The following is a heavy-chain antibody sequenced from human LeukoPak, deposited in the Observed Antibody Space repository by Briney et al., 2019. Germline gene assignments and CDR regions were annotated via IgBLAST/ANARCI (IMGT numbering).Heavy chain of an antibody. J-gene: IGHJ4*02. CDR1: GGSISSSSYY. CDR2: IYYSGST. D-gene: IGHD6-19*01. Sequence: PSETLSLTCTVSGGSISSSSYYWGWIRQPPGKGLEWIGSIYYSGSTYYNPSLKSRVTISVDTSKNQFSLKLSSVTAADTAVYYCARDSSGWYMLDYWGQGTLVTVSS. V-gene: IGHV4-39*07. CDR3: ARDSSGWYMLDY.